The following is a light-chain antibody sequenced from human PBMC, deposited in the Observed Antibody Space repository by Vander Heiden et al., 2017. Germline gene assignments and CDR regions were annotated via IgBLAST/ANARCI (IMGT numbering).Light chain of an antibody. CDR3: QQSYSTPWT. V-gene: IGKV1-39*01. Sequence: DIQMTQSPSSLSASVGDSVTITCRASQSISSYLNWYQQKPGEAPKLLIYAASSLRSGVPSRFSGSGSGTDFTLTISSLQPEDFATYYCQQSYSTPWTFGQGTKLEIK. CDR2: AAS. CDR1: QSISSY. J-gene: IGKJ2*01.